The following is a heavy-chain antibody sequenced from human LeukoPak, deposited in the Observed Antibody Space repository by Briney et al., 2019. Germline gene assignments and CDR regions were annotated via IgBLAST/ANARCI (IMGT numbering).Heavy chain of an antibody. Sequence: PGGSLRLSCAASGFTFSSYWMSWVRQAPGKGLEWVAVMSSDGSKKYYADSVKGRFTISRDNSKNTLYLQMNSLRAEDTAVYYCAKKFRGTTVISGDYFDYWGQGTLVTVSS. CDR1: GFTFSSYW. CDR3: AKKFRGTTVISGDYFDY. V-gene: IGHV3-30*18. J-gene: IGHJ4*02. D-gene: IGHD4-17*01. CDR2: MSSDGSKK.